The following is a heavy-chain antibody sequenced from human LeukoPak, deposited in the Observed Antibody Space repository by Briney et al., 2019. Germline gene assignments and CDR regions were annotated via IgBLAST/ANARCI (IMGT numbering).Heavy chain of an antibody. D-gene: IGHD1-26*01. V-gene: IGHV1-2*02. J-gene: IGHJ4*02. CDR2: INPNSGGT. CDR3: ARDQGGSYLFDY. CDR1: GYTFTGYY. Sequence: ASVKVSCKASGYTFTGYYMHWVRQAPGQGLERMGWINPNSGGTNYAQKFQGRVTMTRDTSISTAYMELSRLRSDDTAVYYCARDQGGSYLFDYWGQGTLVTVSS.